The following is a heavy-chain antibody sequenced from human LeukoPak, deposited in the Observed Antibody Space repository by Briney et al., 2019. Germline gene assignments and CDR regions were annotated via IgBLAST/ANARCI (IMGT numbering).Heavy chain of an antibody. V-gene: IGHV1-2*02. CDR2: INPNSGGT. Sequence: GASVKVSCKASGCTFTGYYMRWVRQAPGQGLEWMGWINPNSGGTNYAQKFQGRVTMTRDTSISTAYMELSRLRSDDTAVYYCARLYYDILTGYPLDWGQGTLVTVSS. D-gene: IGHD3-9*01. CDR3: ARLYYDILTGYPLD. CDR1: GCTFTGYY. J-gene: IGHJ4*02.